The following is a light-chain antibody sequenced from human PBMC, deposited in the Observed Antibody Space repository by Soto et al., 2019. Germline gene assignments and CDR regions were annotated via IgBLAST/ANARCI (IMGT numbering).Light chain of an antibody. V-gene: IGKV1-39*01. CDR1: QRISYY. J-gene: IGKJ2*01. CDR2: AAS. CDR3: QQTYSTPYT. Sequence: DIQMTQSPSSLSTSVGDRVTITCRASQRISYYLNWYQQKPGKAPKLLIYAASNLQTGVPSRFSGSGSGTDFTLTISTLQAEDSATYYCQQTYSTPYTFGQVTKLEIK.